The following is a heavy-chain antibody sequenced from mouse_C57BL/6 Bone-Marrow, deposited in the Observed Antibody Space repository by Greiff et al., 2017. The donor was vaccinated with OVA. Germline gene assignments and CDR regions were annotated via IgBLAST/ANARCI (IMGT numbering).Heavy chain of an antibody. CDR1: GYSFTGYF. V-gene: IGHV1-20*01. Sequence: DVKLVESGPELVKPGDSVKISCKASGYSFTGYFMNWVMQSHGKSLEWIGRINPYNGDTFYNQKFKGKATLTVDKSSSTAHMELRSLTSEDSAVYYCARWDYEPLRYYFDYWGQGTTLTVSS. CDR2: INPYNGDT. CDR3: ARWDYEPLRYYFDY. D-gene: IGHD2-4*01. J-gene: IGHJ2*01.